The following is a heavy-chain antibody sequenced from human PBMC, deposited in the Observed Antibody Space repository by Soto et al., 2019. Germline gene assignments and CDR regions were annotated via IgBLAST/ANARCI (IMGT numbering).Heavy chain of an antibody. V-gene: IGHV3-23*01. Sequence: EVQLLESGGGLVQPGGSLRLSCAASGFSFSSYAMVWVRQAPGKGLEWVSVISARGGSLYFADSVKGRFTISRDNSKNVLSLEMNSLRAEDTAVYYCARATAVADAIVYGLDVWGQGTAVTVSS. D-gene: IGHD2-21*02. CDR3: ARATAVADAIVYGLDV. CDR1: GFSFSSYA. CDR2: ISARGGSL. J-gene: IGHJ6*02.